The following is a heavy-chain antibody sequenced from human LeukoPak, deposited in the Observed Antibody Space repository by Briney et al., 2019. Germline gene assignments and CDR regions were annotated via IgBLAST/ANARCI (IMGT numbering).Heavy chain of an antibody. V-gene: IGHV4-39*01. CDR1: GGSISSSSYY. J-gene: IGHJ4*02. Sequence: PSETLSLTCSVSGGSISSSSYYWGWIRQPPGKGLEWIGSILHSGSTYHNPSLKSRVTISVDTSKNQFSLKLRSVTAADTAVYYCATPDLRNCSGGSCYYFDYWGQGTLVTVSS. D-gene: IGHD2-15*01. CDR3: ATPDLRNCSGGSCYYFDY. CDR2: ILHSGST.